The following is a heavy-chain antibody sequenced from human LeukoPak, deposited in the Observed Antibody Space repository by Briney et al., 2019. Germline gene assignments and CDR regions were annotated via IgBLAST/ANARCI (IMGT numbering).Heavy chain of an antibody. V-gene: IGHV3-23*01. CDR1: GFTFDSYA. J-gene: IGHJ4*02. Sequence: GGSLRLSCAASGFTFDSYAMSGARQARGKGLEGVSAISGSGESIYYAHSVKGRFTSSRDNSDNTLYLQMNSLKAEDTAIYYCARSFYSGSYYGLNSWGQGTLVTVSS. D-gene: IGHD1-26*01. CDR2: ISGSGESI. CDR3: ARSFYSGSYYGLNS.